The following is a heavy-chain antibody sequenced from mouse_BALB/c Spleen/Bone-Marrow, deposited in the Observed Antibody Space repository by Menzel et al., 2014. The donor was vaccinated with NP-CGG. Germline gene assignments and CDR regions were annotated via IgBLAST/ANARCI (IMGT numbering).Heavy chain of an antibody. CDR2: IDPYNGGT. V-gene: IGHV1S135*01. Sequence: EKEKTGEKKKESCTASGYSFTDYNMYWVKQSHGESLEWIGYIDPYNGGTNYNQKFKGKATLTVDKSSSTAFMHRNSLTSEDAAVYYCSRWDYANAMHYWGQGTPVTDTS. CDR1: GYSFTDYN. J-gene: IGHJ4*01. CDR3: SRWDYANAMHY. D-gene: IGHD2-4*01.